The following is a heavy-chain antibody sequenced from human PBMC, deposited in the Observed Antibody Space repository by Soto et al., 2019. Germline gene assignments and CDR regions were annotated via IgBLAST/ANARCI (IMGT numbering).Heavy chain of an antibody. D-gene: IGHD1-1*01. Sequence: QVHLVQSGAEVKKPGASVKVSCKASGYTFTSYGITWVRQAPGQGLEWMGWISAHNGNTDYAQKRQGGVIVTRDTSTSTAYMELRSLRSDDRAVYYCARGRYGDYWGQGALVTVSS. J-gene: IGHJ4*02. CDR1: GYTFTSYG. CDR3: ARGRYGDY. CDR2: ISAHNGNT. V-gene: IGHV1-18*01.